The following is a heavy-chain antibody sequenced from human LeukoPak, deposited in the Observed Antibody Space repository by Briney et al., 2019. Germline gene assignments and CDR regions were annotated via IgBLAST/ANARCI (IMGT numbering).Heavy chain of an antibody. CDR1: GFTFSNYG. CDR3: ARIAVAGTGEFDY. D-gene: IGHD6-19*01. J-gene: IGHJ4*02. V-gene: IGHV3-21*01. Sequence: PGGSLRLSCAASGFTFSNYGMNWVRQAPGKGPEWVSPISSRSSDMYYADSVKGRFTISRDNAKNSLYLQMNSLRAEDTAVYYCARIAVAGTGEFDYWGQGTLVTVSS. CDR2: ISSRSSDM.